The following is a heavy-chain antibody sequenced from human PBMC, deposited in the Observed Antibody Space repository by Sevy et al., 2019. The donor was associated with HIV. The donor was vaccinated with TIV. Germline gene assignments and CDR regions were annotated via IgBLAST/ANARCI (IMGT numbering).Heavy chain of an antibody. J-gene: IGHJ4*02. Sequence: GGSLRLSCTGSGFTFGDYAMSWFRQAPGMGLEWVGFIRSKYYGGATEYAASVKGRFTISRDDSKSIADLQMNSLKTEDTAVYYCTRGYYYDSNGYSDYWGRGTLVTVSS. V-gene: IGHV3-49*03. CDR1: GFTFGDYA. D-gene: IGHD3-22*01. CDR3: TRGYYYDSNGYSDY. CDR2: IRSKYYGGAT.